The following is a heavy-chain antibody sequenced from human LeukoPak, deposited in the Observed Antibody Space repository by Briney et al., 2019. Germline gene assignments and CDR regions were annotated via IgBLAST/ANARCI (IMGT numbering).Heavy chain of an antibody. V-gene: IGHV3-23*01. J-gene: IGHJ4*02. CDR1: GITLSNYG. CDR3: AKRGVVIRVILVGFHKEAYYFDS. CDR2: ISGSGDKT. D-gene: IGHD3-22*01. Sequence: AGGCLRLSCAVSGITLSNYGMSWVRQAPGKGLEWVAGISGSGDKTNYADGVKGRFTISRDNAKNTLFLQMHSLRVEDTAVYLCAKRGVVIRVILVGFHKEAYYFDSWGQGALVTVSS.